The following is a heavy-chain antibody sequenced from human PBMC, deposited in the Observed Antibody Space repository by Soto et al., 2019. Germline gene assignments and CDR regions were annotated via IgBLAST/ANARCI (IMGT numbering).Heavy chain of an antibody. CDR2: IKMDASEK. V-gene: IGHV3-7*01. CDR3: ARSALVLVYYYYGLDV. D-gene: IGHD5-18*01. Sequence: PGGSLRLSCAASGFTFGSYWMSWVRQAPRKGLEWLATIKMDASEKKYVDSVKGRFTMSRDNSKNTVDLQMNSLRPEDTAVYYCARSALVLVYYYYGLDVWGQGTAVTVSS. J-gene: IGHJ6*02. CDR1: GFTFGSYW.